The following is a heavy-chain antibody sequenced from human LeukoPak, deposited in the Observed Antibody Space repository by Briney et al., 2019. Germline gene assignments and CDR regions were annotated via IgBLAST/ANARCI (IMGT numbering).Heavy chain of an antibody. CDR2: MNPNSGNT. Sequence: ASVKVSCKASGYTFTSYDINWVRQATGQGLEWMGWMNPNSGNTGYAQKFQGRVTITRNTSTSTAYMELSSLRSEDTAVYYCARGLPSPNDHYYFDNWGQGTLVTVSS. CDR3: ARGLPSPNDHYYFDN. V-gene: IGHV1-8*03. D-gene: IGHD1-1*01. J-gene: IGHJ4*02. CDR1: GYTFTSYD.